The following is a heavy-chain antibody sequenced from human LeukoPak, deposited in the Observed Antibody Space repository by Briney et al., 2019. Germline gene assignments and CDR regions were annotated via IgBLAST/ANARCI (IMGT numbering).Heavy chain of an antibody. CDR2: ISGSGGST. J-gene: IGHJ4*02. Sequence: GGSLRLSCAASGFTFSSYAMSWVRQAPGKGLEWVSAISGSGGSTYYADSVKGRFTISRDNSKNTLYLQMNSLRAEDTAVYYCAKSRLNYDILTGYVYWGQGTLVTVSS. CDR3: AKSRLNYDILTGYVY. CDR1: GFTFSSYA. D-gene: IGHD3-9*01. V-gene: IGHV3-23*01.